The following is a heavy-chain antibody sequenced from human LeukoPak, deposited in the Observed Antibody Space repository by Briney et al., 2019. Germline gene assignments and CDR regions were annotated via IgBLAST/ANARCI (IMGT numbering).Heavy chain of an antibody. CDR3: ARSAGTTRGFDY. CDR2: IYYSGST. Sequence: SETLSLTCTVSGGSISSSSYYWGWIRQPPGKGLEWIASIYYSGSTYYSPSLKSRVTISVDTSKNQFSLELSSVTAADTAVYYCARSAGTTRGFDYWGQGTLVTVSS. J-gene: IGHJ4*02. D-gene: IGHD1-1*01. CDR1: GGSISSSSYY. V-gene: IGHV4-39*01.